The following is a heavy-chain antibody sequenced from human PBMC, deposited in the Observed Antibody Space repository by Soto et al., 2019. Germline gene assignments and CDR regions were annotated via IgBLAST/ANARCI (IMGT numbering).Heavy chain of an antibody. CDR2: IYYSGST. CDR1: GGSISSGGYY. Sequence: QVQLQESGPGLVKPSQTLSLTCTVSGGSISSGGYYWTWIRQHPGKGLEWIGYIYYSGSTYYNPSLKSRVTMSVDTSKIQFSLRRSSVPAADTAVYYCARVCGGDCHYGMDVWGQGTTVTVSS. D-gene: IGHD2-21*02. J-gene: IGHJ6*02. CDR3: ARVCGGDCHYGMDV. V-gene: IGHV4-31*03.